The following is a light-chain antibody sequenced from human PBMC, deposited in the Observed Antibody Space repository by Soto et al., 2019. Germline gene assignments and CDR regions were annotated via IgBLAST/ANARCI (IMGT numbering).Light chain of an antibody. Sequence: EIVLTQSPGTLSLSPGERATLSCRASQSVYSSYLAWYQQKPGQAPRLLIYDASNRATGIPARFSGSGSGTDFTLTISSLEPEDFAVYYCQQRGNWPSFGGGTKVDNK. CDR1: QSVYSSY. CDR3: QQRGNWPS. J-gene: IGKJ4*01. V-gene: IGKV3-11*01. CDR2: DAS.